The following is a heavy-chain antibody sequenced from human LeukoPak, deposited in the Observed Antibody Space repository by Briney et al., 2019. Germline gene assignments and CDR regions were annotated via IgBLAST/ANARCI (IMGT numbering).Heavy chain of an antibody. Sequence: GRSLRLSCAASGFTFSNDGTHWVRQAPGRGLEWVALISYDGGDKHYADSVKGRFTVSRDNSKNTLYLQMNSLSRDDTAVYYCVGVGGYDSSGFLDYWGQGTLVTVSS. D-gene: IGHD3-22*01. CDR2: ISYDGGDK. CDR1: GFTFSNDG. V-gene: IGHV3-30*03. J-gene: IGHJ4*02. CDR3: VGVGGYDSSGFLDY.